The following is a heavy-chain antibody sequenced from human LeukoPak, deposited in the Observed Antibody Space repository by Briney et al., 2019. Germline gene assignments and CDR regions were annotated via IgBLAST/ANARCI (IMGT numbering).Heavy chain of an antibody. D-gene: IGHD2-2*01. Sequence: TAGESLRLSCAASGFTFSNAWMSWVRQAPGKGLEWVGLIKSKTAGGTTDYAAPVKGRFTISRDDSKNTLYLQMNTLKTEDTAVYHCMTGYCTSASCTYWGQGTLVTVSS. CDR1: GFTFSNAW. V-gene: IGHV3-15*01. J-gene: IGHJ4*02. CDR2: IKSKTAGGTT. CDR3: MTGYCTSASCTY.